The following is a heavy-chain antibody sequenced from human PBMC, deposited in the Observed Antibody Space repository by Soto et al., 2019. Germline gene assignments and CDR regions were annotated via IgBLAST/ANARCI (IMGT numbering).Heavy chain of an antibody. CDR3: AKDLRLWSKDYYYYGMDV. D-gene: IGHD5-18*01. J-gene: IGHJ6*02. V-gene: IGHV3-30*02. Sequence: GGSLRLSCAASGFTFSSYGMHWVRQAPGKGLEWVAVIWYDGSKEFYADSVKGRFTISRDNSKNTLYLQMNSLRAEDTAVYYCAKDLRLWSKDYYYYGMDVWGQGTTVTVSS. CDR2: IWYDGSKE. CDR1: GFTFSSYG.